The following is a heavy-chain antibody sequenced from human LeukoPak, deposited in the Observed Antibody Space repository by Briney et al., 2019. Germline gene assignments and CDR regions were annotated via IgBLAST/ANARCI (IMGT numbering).Heavy chain of an antibody. V-gene: IGHV4-30-4*01. D-gene: IGHD3-22*01. Sequence: SQTLSLTCTVSGGSISSSDYYWSWIRQPPGKGLEWIGYIYYSGSTYYNPSLKSRVTISVDTSKNQFSLKLSSVTAADTAVYYCARAPNYYDSSGYYLYAFDIWGQGTMVTVSS. CDR2: IYYSGST. CDR3: ARAPNYYDSSGYYLYAFDI. J-gene: IGHJ3*02. CDR1: GGSISSSDYY.